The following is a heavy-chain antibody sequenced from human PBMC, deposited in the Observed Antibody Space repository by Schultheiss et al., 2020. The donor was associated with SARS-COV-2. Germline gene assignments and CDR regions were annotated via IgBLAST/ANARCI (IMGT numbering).Heavy chain of an antibody. CDR3: AREGPYRYCSSIRCYNAFDT. J-gene: IGHJ3*02. CDR1: GLTFSSYA. D-gene: IGHD2-2*01. V-gene: IGHV3-23*01. Sequence: GGSLRLSCAGSGLTFSSYAMSWVRQAPGKGLEWVSVISGSGGSTNYADSVKGRFTISRDNAKNSLYLQMNSLRAEDTAVYYCAREGPYRYCSSIRCYNAFDTWGQGTMVTVSS. CDR2: ISGSGGST.